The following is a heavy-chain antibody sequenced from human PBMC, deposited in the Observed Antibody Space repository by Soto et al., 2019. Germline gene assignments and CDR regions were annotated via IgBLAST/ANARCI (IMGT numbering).Heavy chain of an antibody. D-gene: IGHD2-2*01. CDR3: ARQATTSWSY. CDR2: THYTGDT. Sequence: PSETLSFTCKVSGDSMNSDDYYWGWIRQPPGKGLEWIGSTHYTGDTYYSPSLKSRVTISRDASMNQFSLRLTSVNVADTAMYYCARQATTSWSYWGQGTQVTVSS. V-gene: IGHV4-39*01. J-gene: IGHJ4*01. CDR1: GDSMNSDDYY.